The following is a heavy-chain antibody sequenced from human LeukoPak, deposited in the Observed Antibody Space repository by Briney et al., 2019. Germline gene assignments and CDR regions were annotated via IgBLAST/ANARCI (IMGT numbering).Heavy chain of an antibody. CDR2: ISTYNGNT. Sequence: ASVKVSCKASGYTFTTYGISWVRQAPGQGLEWMGWISTYNGNTNYAQKFQGRVTMTRDTSISTAYMELSRLRSDDTAVYYCARVAIRFLEWLGYWGQGTLVTVSS. D-gene: IGHD3-3*01. CDR3: ARVAIRFLEWLGY. J-gene: IGHJ4*02. CDR1: GYTFTTYG. V-gene: IGHV1-18*01.